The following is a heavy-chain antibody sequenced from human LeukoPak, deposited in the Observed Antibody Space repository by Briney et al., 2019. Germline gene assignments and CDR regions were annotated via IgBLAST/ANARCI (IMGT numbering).Heavy chain of an antibody. Sequence: ASVNVSCKASGYTFTGYYMHGVRQAPGQGLEWMGWINPNSGGTNYAQKFQGWVTMTRDTSISTAYMELSRLRSEDTAVYYCARDRPGDSSGWSNDDAFDIWGQGTMVTVSS. CDR3: ARDRPGDSSGWSNDDAFDI. CDR1: GYTFTGYY. J-gene: IGHJ3*02. V-gene: IGHV1-2*04. D-gene: IGHD6-19*01. CDR2: INPNSGGT.